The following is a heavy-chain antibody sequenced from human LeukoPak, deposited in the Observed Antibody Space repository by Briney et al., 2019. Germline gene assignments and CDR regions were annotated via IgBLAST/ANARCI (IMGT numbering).Heavy chain of an antibody. D-gene: IGHD3-10*01. CDR2: ISGSGGST. CDR1: GFTFSSYA. Sequence: GGSLRLSCAASGFTFSSYAMSWVRQAPGKGLEWVSAISGSGGSTYYADSVKGRFTISRDNSKNTLYLQMNSLRAEDTAVYYCAKVSGSESYNPDDYWGQGTLVTVSS. CDR3: AKVSGSESYNPDDY. V-gene: IGHV3-23*01. J-gene: IGHJ4*02.